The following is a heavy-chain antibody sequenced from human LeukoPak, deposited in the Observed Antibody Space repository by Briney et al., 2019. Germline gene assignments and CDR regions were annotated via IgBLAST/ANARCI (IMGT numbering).Heavy chain of an antibody. J-gene: IGHJ3*02. CDR2: IYTSGST. Sequence: SETLSLTCTVSGGSISSYYWSWIRQPAGKGLEWIGRIYTSGSTNYNPSLKSRVTMSVDTSKNQFSLKLSSVTAADRAVYYCARDVSSVDSSGYYSLRDAFDIWGQGTMVTVSS. V-gene: IGHV4-4*07. CDR3: ARDVSSVDSSGYYSLRDAFDI. CDR1: GGSISSYY. D-gene: IGHD3-22*01.